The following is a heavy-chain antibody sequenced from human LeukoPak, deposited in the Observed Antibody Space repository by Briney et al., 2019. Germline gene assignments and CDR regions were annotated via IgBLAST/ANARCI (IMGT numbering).Heavy chain of an antibody. Sequence: GGSLRLSCAASGFTFSTYTMYWVRHPPGKGLEWVSVIGSSGGGIHYADSVKGRFTISRDNSKNALYLQMNSLRAEDTAIYYCARVPSGTLNLDPYFDYWGQGTLVTVSS. CDR1: GFTFSTYT. CDR3: ARVPSGTLNLDPYFDY. J-gene: IGHJ4*02. V-gene: IGHV3-23*01. CDR2: IGSSGGGI. D-gene: IGHD1-1*01.